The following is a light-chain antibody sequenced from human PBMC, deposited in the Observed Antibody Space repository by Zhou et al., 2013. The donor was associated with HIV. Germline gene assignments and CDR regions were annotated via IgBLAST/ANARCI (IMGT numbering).Light chain of an antibody. J-gene: IGKJ5*01. CDR2: GAS. Sequence: DIQLTQSPSFLSASVGERVTITCRASDDISDFLAWYQQKPGKAPKLLIYGASTLQSEVPSRFSGSRYGTEFTLTVQSLQPDDIATYYCQQLKTFPSITFGQGHDWKL. CDR3: QQLKTFPSIT. CDR1: DDISDF. V-gene: IGKV1-9*01.